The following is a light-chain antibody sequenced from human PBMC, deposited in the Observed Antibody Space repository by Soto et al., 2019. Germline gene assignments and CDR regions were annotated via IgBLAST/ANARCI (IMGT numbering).Light chain of an antibody. J-gene: IGLJ2*01. CDR1: SSNIGAGYD. CDR3: QSYDSSRSAVV. CDR2: GNS. V-gene: IGLV1-40*01. Sequence: QSVLTQPPSVSGAPGQRVTISCTGSSSNIGAGYDVHWYQPLPGTAPKLLIYGNSNRPSGVPDRFSGSKSGTSASLAITGLQAEDEDDCDCQSYDSSRSAVVFGGGTKPT.